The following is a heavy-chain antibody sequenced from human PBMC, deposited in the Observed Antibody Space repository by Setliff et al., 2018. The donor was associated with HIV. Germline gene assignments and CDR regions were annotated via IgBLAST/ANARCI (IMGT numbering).Heavy chain of an antibody. CDR3: ARGSYYDYVWGNYRYTGFDY. Sequence: SETLSLTCAVYGGSFSGYYWSWIRQPPGKGLEWIGEINHSGSTNYNPSLKSRVTISVDTSKNQCSLKLNSVTAADTAVYYWARGSYYDYVWGNYRYTGFDYWGQGTRVTVSS. D-gene: IGHD3-16*02. V-gene: IGHV4-34*01. CDR1: GGSFSGYY. CDR2: INHSGST. J-gene: IGHJ4*02.